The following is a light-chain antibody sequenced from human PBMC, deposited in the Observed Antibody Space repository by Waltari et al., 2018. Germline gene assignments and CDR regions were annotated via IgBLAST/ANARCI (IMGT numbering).Light chain of an antibody. J-gene: IGLJ2*01. V-gene: IGLV3-21*02. CDR3: QVWYSISDRVL. Sequence: SYVLPQSPSVSVAPGQTAVITCGGNNIGSKTVCWFQQKPGQAPVLVVYDDSDRPYGIPERFSGANSWNTATLTVSRVEAGDEADYYCQVWYSISDRVLFGGGTKLTVL. CDR1: NIGSKT. CDR2: DDS.